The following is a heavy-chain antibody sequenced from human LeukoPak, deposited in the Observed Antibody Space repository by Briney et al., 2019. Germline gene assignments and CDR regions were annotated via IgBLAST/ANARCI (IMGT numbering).Heavy chain of an antibody. V-gene: IGHV2-5*02. D-gene: IGHD4-17*01. CDR3: VHRTTVTSFDY. J-gene: IGHJ4*02. Sequence: SGPTLVNPTHTLTLTCTFSGFSLTTSGVVVGWVRQPPGKALEWVAFIYGDDNKRYSPSLKSRLTITKDTAKNQVVLTMTNVDPVDTATYYCVHRTTVTSFDYWGQGTLITVSS. CDR1: GFSLTTSGVV. CDR2: IYGDDNK.